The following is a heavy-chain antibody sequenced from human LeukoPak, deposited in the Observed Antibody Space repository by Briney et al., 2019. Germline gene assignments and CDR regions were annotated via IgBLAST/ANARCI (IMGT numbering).Heavy chain of an antibody. CDR2: IDTSGSI. D-gene: IGHD7-27*01. V-gene: IGHV4-4*07. Sequence: SETLSLTCTVSGGSISNYYWSWIRQPAGKGLEWIGRIDTSGSINYNPSLKSRVTMSVDTSKNHFSLRLSSVTAADTAVYFCARVSWGSGDYFDYWGQGTLVTVSS. CDR3: ARVSWGSGDYFDY. J-gene: IGHJ4*02. CDR1: GGSISNYY.